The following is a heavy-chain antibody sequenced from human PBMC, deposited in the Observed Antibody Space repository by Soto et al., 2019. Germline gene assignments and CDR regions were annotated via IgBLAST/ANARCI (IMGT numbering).Heavy chain of an antibody. CDR3: ARDLSLYGDYYYYGMDV. Sequence: SETLSLTCAVSGYSISSGYYWGWIRQPPGKGLEWIGSIYHSGSTYYNPSLKSRVTISVDTSKNKFSLKLSSVTAADTAVYYCARDLSLYGDYYYYGMDVWGQGTTVTVS. J-gene: IGHJ6*02. D-gene: IGHD4-17*01. CDR2: IYHSGST. CDR1: GYSISSGYY. V-gene: IGHV4-38-2*02.